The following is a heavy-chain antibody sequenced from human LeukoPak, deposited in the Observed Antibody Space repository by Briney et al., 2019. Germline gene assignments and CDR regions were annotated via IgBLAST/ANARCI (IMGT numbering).Heavy chain of an antibody. CDR2: ISSSSSYI. CDR1: GFTFSSDS. D-gene: IGHD3-22*01. CDR3: ARYYYDSSGLFDY. V-gene: IGHV3-21*01. J-gene: IGHJ4*02. Sequence: GGSLRLSCAASGFTFSSDSMNWVRQAPGKGLEWVSSISSSSSYIYYADSVKGRFTISRDNAKNSLYLQMNSLRAEDTAVYYCARYYYDSSGLFDYWGQGTLVTVSS.